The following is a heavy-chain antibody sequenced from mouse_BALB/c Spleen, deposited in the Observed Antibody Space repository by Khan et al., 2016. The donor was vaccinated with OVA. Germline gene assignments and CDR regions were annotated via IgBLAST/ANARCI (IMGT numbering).Heavy chain of an antibody. V-gene: IGHV3-2*02. CDR2: ISYSGNT. CDR1: GFSITSDYA. D-gene: IGHD2-10*02. CDR3: ARVYGGDFDY. J-gene: IGHJ2*01. Sequence: VQLQQSGPGLVKPSQSLSLTCTVTGFSITSDYAWNWIRQFPGNKLEWLGYISYSGNTKYNPYLKSRISVTRDTSKNQFYLQLNSVTTEDTATYYCARVYGGDFDYWGQGTTLTVSS.